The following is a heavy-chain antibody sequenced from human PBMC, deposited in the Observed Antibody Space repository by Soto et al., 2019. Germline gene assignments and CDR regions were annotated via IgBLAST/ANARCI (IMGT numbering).Heavy chain of an antibody. V-gene: IGHV4-59*01. CDR1: GGSISSYD. CDR3: ARVVPAAMSSYYYYYMDV. CDR2: IYYSGST. D-gene: IGHD2-2*01. Sequence: SETLSLTCTVSGGSISSYDWSWIRRPPGKGLEWIGYIYYSGSTNYNPSLKSRVTISVDTSKNQFSLKLSSVTAADTAVYYCARVVPAAMSSYYYYYMDVWGKGTTVTVSS. J-gene: IGHJ6*03.